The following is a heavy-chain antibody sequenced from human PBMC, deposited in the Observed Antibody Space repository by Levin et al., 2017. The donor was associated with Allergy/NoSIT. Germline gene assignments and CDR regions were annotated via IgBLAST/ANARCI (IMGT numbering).Heavy chain of an antibody. Sequence: GESLKISCAASGFTFSSFAMHWVRQAPGKGLEYVSAISSNGGITRYANSVKGRVTISRDNSKSTLYLQMGSLRPEDMAVYYCARDSAGDYSNYIGYWGQGTLVTVSS. CDR2: ISSNGGIT. CDR1: GFTFSSFA. J-gene: IGHJ4*02. V-gene: IGHV3-64*01. D-gene: IGHD4-11*01. CDR3: ARDSAGDYSNYIGY.